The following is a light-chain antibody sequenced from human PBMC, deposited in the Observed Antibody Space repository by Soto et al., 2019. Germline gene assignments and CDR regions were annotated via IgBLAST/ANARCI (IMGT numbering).Light chain of an antibody. V-gene: IGKV3-15*01. CDR2: DAA. Sequence: EILMTQSPGTLSVSPGERATLSFRASQSFNSNLAWYQQKPGQSPRLLIYDAATSVTDIQATFSGSGSGTNFTLTISSLQSEDFAVDSCQQYNDWPRTFGQGTKVDNK. CDR1: QSFNSN. CDR3: QQYNDWPRT. J-gene: IGKJ1*01.